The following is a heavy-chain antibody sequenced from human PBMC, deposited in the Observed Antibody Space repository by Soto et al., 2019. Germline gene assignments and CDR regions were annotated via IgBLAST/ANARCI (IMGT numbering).Heavy chain of an antibody. CDR1: GGSISSYY. CDR2: IYTSGST. D-gene: IGHD2-15*01. Sequence: QVQLQESGPGLVKPSETLSLTCTVSGGSISSYYWSWIRQPAGKGLEWIGRIYTSGSTNYNPSLKSRVTLSVDTPKNQLSLKLSPVTAADTAVYYCARDSGEYCSGGSCSYYYYGMDVWGQGTTVTVSS. V-gene: IGHV4-4*07. J-gene: IGHJ6*02. CDR3: ARDSGEYCSGGSCSYYYYGMDV.